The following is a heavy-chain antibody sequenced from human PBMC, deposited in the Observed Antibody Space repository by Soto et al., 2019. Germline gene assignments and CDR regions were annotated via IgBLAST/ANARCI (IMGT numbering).Heavy chain of an antibody. CDR1: GGTFSRYA. V-gene: IGHV1-69*13. CDR3: ARLSITGTILPVSDY. D-gene: IGHD1-7*01. J-gene: IGHJ4*02. Sequence: SVKVSCKASGGTFSRYAISWVRQAPGQGLEWMGGIIPIFGTANYAQKFQGRVTITADESTSTAYMELSSLRSEDTAVYYCARLSITGTILPVSDYWGQGTLVTVSS. CDR2: IIPIFGTA.